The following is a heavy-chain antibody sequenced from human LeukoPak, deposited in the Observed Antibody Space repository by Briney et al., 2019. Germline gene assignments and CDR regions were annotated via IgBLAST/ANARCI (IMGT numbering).Heavy chain of an antibody. CDR1: GFTFSSCS. CDR2: ISSSSSYI. CDR3: ARDYDFWSGYSYNWFDP. D-gene: IGHD3-3*01. V-gene: IGHV3-21*01. J-gene: IGHJ5*02. Sequence: PGGSLRLSCAASGFTFSSCSMNWVRQAPGKGPEWVSSISSSSSYIYYADSVKGRFTISRDNAKNSLYLQMNSLRAEDTAVYYCARDYDFWSGYSYNWFDPWGQGTLVTVSS.